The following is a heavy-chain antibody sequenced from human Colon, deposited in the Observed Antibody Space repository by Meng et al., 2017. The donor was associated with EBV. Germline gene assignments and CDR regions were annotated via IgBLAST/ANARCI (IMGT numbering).Heavy chain of an antibody. CDR1: GGSISSGGYY. CDR3: ARSAMISAWFDP. Sequence: RHESGPGLVKPYQTLSLTCSVSGGSISSGGYYWSWIRQPPGKGLEWIGYIYYSGSTYYIPSLKSRVTISVDTAKNQFSLKLSSVTAADTAVYYCARSAMISAWFDPWGQGTLVTVSS. J-gene: IGHJ5*02. CDR2: IYYSGST. D-gene: IGHD3-22*01. V-gene: IGHV4-30-4*01.